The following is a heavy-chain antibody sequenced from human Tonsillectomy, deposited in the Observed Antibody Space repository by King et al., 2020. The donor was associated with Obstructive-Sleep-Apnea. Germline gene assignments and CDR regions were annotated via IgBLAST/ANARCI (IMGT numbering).Heavy chain of an antibody. D-gene: IGHD4-17*01. V-gene: IGHV4-30-4*01. CDR3: ARERGNGDYGGYFDY. Sequence: PLQESGPGLVKPSQTLSLTCAVSGGSISGGDYYWSWIRQTTGKGLEWLGYTYHSGATYYNPSFRGRVIISVDTSKNQFSLNVNSVTAADTAVYYCARERGNGDYGGYFDYWGQGNLVTVSS. CDR2: TYHSGAT. J-gene: IGHJ4*02. CDR1: GGSISGGDYY.